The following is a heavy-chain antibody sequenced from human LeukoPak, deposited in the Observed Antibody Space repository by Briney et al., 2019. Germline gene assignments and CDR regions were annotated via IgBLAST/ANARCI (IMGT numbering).Heavy chain of an antibody. D-gene: IGHD5-18*01. Sequence: SETLSLTCTVSGVSISNYYWSWIRQPPGKGLEWIGYIFYSGSTNYNPSLKSRLTMSADTSKNQFSLKLRSVTAADTAVYYCARTTEGGYTYGYFYYYYMDVWGKGTTVTISS. CDR2: IFYSGST. CDR1: GVSISNYY. CDR3: ARTTEGGYTYGYFYYYYMDV. V-gene: IGHV4-59*01. J-gene: IGHJ6*03.